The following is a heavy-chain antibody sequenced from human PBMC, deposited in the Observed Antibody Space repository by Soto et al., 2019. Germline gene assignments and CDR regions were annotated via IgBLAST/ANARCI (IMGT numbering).Heavy chain of an antibody. CDR3: ARGGGYYGSGSYLGLDP. D-gene: IGHD3-10*01. Sequence: LETLSLTCTVSGGSISSYYWSWIRQPPGKGLEWIGYIYYSGSTNYNPSLKSRVTISVDTSKNQFSLKLSSVTAADTAVYYCARGGGYYGSGSYLGLDPWGQGTLVTVSS. CDR1: GGSISSYY. V-gene: IGHV4-59*01. CDR2: IYYSGST. J-gene: IGHJ5*02.